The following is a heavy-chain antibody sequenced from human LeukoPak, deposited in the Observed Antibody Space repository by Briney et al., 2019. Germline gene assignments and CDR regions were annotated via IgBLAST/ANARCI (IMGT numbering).Heavy chain of an antibody. CDR2: ISTYNGNT. J-gene: IGHJ4*02. Sequence: ASVKVSCKASGYTFTSYGISWVRQAPGQGLEWMGWISTYNGNTNYAQKLQGRVTMTTDTSTSTAYMELRSLRSDDTAVYYCAREKDSSSWYTVWDYWGQGTLVTVSS. V-gene: IGHV1-18*01. CDR1: GYTFTSYG. D-gene: IGHD6-13*01. CDR3: AREKDSSSWYTVWDY.